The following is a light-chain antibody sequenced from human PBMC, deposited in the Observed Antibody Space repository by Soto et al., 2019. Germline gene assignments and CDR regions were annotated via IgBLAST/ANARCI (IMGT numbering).Light chain of an antibody. V-gene: IGKV1-5*03. CDR2: QGS. Sequence: DIPITQSPATLSACLGDSVPLTCRASQSISSWLAWYQQKPGKAPKLLIYQGSHLQSGVPSRFSGSGSGSEFTLSISSLQPDDFATYYCQQYTTYPYSFGQGTRVDI. CDR1: QSISSW. CDR3: QQYTTYPYS. J-gene: IGKJ2*01.